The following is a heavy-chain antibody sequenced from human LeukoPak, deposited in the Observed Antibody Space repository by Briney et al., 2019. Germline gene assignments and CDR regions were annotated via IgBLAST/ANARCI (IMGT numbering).Heavy chain of an antibody. CDR3: ASFVAGHTYYFNY. J-gene: IGHJ4*02. V-gene: IGHV3-23*01. Sequence: GGSLRLSCAASGFTFSSYAMSWVRQAPGKGLEWVSVISGSGGSTYYADSVKGRFTISRDNAKNSLYLQMNSLRAEDTAVYYCASFVAGHTYYFNYWGQGTLVTVSS. D-gene: IGHD5-18*01. CDR2: ISGSGGST. CDR1: GFTFSSYA.